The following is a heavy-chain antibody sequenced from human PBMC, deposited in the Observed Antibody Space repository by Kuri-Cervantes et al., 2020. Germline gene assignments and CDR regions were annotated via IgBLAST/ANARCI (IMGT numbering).Heavy chain of an antibody. CDR2: IYSGSST. CDR3: ANIVVVPAAIPADY. D-gene: IGHD2-2*02. J-gene: IGHJ4*02. V-gene: IGHV3-66*02. Sequence: GGSLRLSCAASGFTVSSNYMSWVRQAPGKGLEWVSVIYSGSSTYYADSVKGRFTISRDNSKNTLYLQMNSLRAEDTAVYYCANIVVVPAAIPADYWGQGTLVTVSS. CDR1: GFTVSSNY.